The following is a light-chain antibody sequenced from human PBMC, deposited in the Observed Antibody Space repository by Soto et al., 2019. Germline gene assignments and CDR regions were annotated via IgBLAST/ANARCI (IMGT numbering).Light chain of an antibody. CDR3: SSYTSSSTLV. Sequence: QSVLTQPVSVSGSPGQSITISCTGTSSDVGGYNYVSWYQQHPGKAPKLMIYDVSNRPSVVSNRFSGSKSGNTASLTISGLQAEDEADYYCSSYTSSSTLVFGTGTKVTVL. CDR2: DVS. CDR1: SSDVGGYNY. J-gene: IGLJ1*01. V-gene: IGLV2-14*01.